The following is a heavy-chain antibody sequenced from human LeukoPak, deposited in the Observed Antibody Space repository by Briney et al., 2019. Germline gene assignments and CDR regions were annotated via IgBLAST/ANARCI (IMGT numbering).Heavy chain of an antibody. CDR1: GGSFSGYY. V-gene: IGHV4-34*01. D-gene: IGHD2-21*02. J-gene: IGHJ3*02. Sequence: SETLSLTCAVYGGSFSGYYWTWIRQPPGKGLEWIGEIKHSGTTNYNPSLKSRVTISVDTSKNQISLKVSSVTAADTAVYYCARRGPSVTASRALDIWGQGTMVTVSS. CDR2: IKHSGTT. CDR3: ARRGPSVTASRALDI.